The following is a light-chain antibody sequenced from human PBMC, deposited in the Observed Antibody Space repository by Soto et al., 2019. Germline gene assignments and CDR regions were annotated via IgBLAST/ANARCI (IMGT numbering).Light chain of an antibody. CDR1: SGSVSTNYY. J-gene: IGLJ1*01. V-gene: IGLV8-61*01. CDR3: VLYVGSGIYV. CDR2: STN. Sequence: TVVTQEPSCSVSSGSAVTVTCGLGSGSVSTNYYPSWYQQTPGQAPRTLIHSTNTRSSGVPDRFSGSILGNRAALTITGAQADDESDYYCVLYVGSGIYVFGTGTKVTVL.